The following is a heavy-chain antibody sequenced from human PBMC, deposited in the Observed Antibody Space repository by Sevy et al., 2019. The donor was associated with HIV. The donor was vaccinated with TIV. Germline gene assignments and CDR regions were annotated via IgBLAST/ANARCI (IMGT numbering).Heavy chain of an antibody. CDR1: GGSISSYY. D-gene: IGHD2-21*01. V-gene: IGHV4-59*01. J-gene: IGHJ4*02. CDR3: ARDRNCGGDCFYFDY. Sequence: SETLSLTCTVSGGSISSYYWSWIRQPPGKGLEWIGYIYYRGSTNYNPSLKSRVTISVDTSKNQFSLKLSSVTAADTAGYYCARDRNCGGDCFYFDYWGQGTLVTVSS. CDR2: IYYRGST.